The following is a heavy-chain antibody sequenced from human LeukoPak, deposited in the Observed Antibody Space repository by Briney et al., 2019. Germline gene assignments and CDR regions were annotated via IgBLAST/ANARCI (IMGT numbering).Heavy chain of an antibody. J-gene: IGHJ4*02. Sequence: QPGESLRLSCAASGFTFSSYAMHWVRQAPGKGLEWVAVISYDGSNKYYADSVKGRFTISRDNSKNTLYLQMNTLRADDTAVYYCATEKQQRGFDYWGQGTLVTVSS. V-gene: IGHV3-30-3*01. CDR3: ATEKQQRGFDY. CDR1: GFTFSSYA. CDR2: ISYDGSNK. D-gene: IGHD6-13*01.